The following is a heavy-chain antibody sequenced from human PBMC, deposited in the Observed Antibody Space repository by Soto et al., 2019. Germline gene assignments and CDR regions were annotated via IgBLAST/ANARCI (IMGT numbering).Heavy chain of an antibody. CDR1: GFTFSSYA. D-gene: IGHD3-22*01. CDR2: ISYDGSNK. J-gene: IGHJ4*02. Sequence: GGSLRLSCAASGFTFSSYAMHWVRQAPGKGLEWVAVISYDGSNKYYADSVKGRFTISRDNSKNTLYLQMNSLRAEDTAVYYCARDTYYYDSSGHPDYWGQGTLVTVSS. CDR3: ARDTYYYDSSGHPDY. V-gene: IGHV3-30-3*01.